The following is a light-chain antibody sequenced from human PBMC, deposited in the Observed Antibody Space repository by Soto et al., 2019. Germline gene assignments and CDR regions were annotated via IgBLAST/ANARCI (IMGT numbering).Light chain of an antibody. Sequence: EIVMTQSPATLSVSPGERATLSCRASQSVSSNLAWYQQKPGQAPRLLIYGASPRATGIPARFSGSGSGTEFTLTIGSLQSEDFAVYYCQQYNNWPPGFGPGTKVDIK. J-gene: IGKJ3*01. CDR3: QQYNNWPPG. V-gene: IGKV3-15*01. CDR2: GAS. CDR1: QSVSSN.